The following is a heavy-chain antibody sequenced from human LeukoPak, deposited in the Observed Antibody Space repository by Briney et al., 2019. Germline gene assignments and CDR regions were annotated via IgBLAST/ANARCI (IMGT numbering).Heavy chain of an antibody. J-gene: IGHJ6*03. Sequence: SETLSLTCSVSGGSISNYYWNWIRQPPGKGLEWIGYIYLSGTTIYNPSLKSRVTISGDTSKNHTSLRLSSATAADTAVYYCVRQGWMTGIGYYYMDVWGKGTTVTVSS. V-gene: IGHV4-59*01. D-gene: IGHD1-1*01. CDR2: IYLSGTT. CDR1: GGSISNYY. CDR3: VRQGWMTGIGYYYMDV.